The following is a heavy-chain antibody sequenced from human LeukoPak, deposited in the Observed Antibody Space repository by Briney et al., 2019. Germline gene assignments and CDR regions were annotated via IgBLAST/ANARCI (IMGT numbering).Heavy chain of an antibody. CDR2: INPNSGGT. V-gene: IGHV1-2*02. CDR1: GYTFTGHY. J-gene: IGHJ4*02. Sequence: ASVKVSCKASGYTFTGHYMHWVRQAPGQGLEWMGWINPNSGGTNYAQKFQGRVTMTRDTSISTAYMELSRLRSDDTAVYYRARDLDSSGYYSYFDYWGQGTLVTVSS. D-gene: IGHD3-22*01. CDR3: ARDLDSSGYYSYFDY.